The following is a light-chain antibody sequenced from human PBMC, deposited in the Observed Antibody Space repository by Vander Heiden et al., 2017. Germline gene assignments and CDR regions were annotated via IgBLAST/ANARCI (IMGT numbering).Light chain of an antibody. V-gene: IGLV3-21*02. CDR2: DDS. J-gene: IGLJ2*01. CDR1: NIGSKS. CDR3: QVWDSSSDRVV. Sequence: SYVLTQPPSVAVAPGQTARITCGGNNIGSKSVHWYQQKPGQAPVLVVYDDSDRPSGITERFSGSNSGNTATLPISRVEAGDEADYYCQVWDSSSDRVVFGGGTKLTVL.